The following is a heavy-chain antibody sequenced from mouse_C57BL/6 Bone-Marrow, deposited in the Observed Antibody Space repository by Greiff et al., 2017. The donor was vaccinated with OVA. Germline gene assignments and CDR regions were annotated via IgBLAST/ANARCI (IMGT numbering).Heavy chain of an antibody. CDR3: ARNGNYLPWAMDY. CDR2: IYPRSGNT. D-gene: IGHD2-1*01. V-gene: IGHV1-81*01. J-gene: IGHJ4*01. Sequence: QVQLQQSGAELARPGASVKLSCKASGYTFTSYGISWVKQRTGKGLEWIGEIYPRSGNTYYNEKFKGKATLTADKSSSTAYMELRSLTSEDYAVYFCARNGNYLPWAMDYWGQGTSVTVSS. CDR1: GYTFTSYG.